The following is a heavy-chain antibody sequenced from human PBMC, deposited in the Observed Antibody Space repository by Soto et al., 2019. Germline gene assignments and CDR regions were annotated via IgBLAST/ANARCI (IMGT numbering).Heavy chain of an antibody. CDR2: ISSSGSTI. J-gene: IGHJ4*02. D-gene: IGHD2-2*01. Sequence: GGSLRLSCAASGFTFSDYYMSWIRQAPGKGLEWVSYISSSGSTIYYADSVKGRFTISRDNAKNSLYLQMNSLRAEDTAVYYCAKDSHWAIISPTHDYWGQGTLVTVSS. V-gene: IGHV3-11*01. CDR1: GFTFSDYY. CDR3: AKDSHWAIISPTHDY.